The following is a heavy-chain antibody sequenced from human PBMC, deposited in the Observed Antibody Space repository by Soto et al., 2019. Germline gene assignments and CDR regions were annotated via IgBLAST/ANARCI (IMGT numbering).Heavy chain of an antibody. J-gene: IGHJ5*02. CDR1: GFTFSTSG. CDR3: AKDWGSSGWYNWFDP. D-gene: IGHD6-13*01. V-gene: IGHV3-30*18. Sequence: QVQLMESGGGVVQSGRSLRLSCAASGFTFSTSGMHWIRQAPGKGLEWVAMISHDGGATYYVDSVKGRFTISRDTDKNTLHLQMDSLGPEDTATYYCAKDWGSSGWYNWFDPWGQGTLVTVSS. CDR2: ISHDGGAT.